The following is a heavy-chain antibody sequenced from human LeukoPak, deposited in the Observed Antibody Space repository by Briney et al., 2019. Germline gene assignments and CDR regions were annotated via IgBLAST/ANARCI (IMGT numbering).Heavy chain of an antibody. V-gene: IGHV3-74*01. J-gene: IGHJ4*02. Sequence: PGGSLRLSCAASGFTVSSNYMSWVRQAPGKGLVWVSRINSDGSSTSYADSVKGRFTISRDNAKNTLYLQMNSLRAEDMAVYYCARDRGHIVVVTAISGNYFDYWGQGTLVTVSS. CDR3: ARDRGHIVVVTAISGNYFDY. CDR2: INSDGSST. CDR1: GFTVSSNY. D-gene: IGHD2-21*02.